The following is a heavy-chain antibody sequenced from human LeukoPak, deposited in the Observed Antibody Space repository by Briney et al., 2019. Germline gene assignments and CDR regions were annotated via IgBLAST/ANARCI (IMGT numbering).Heavy chain of an antibody. CDR2: ISYDGSTK. CDR1: GFTFRSYG. Sequence: GGSLRLSCAASGFTFRSYGMHWVRQAPGKGLEWVAVISYDGSTKYYADSVKGRFTISRDNSKNTLYLQMNSLRAEDTAVYYCAVIAAAPGGNSFDYWGQGTLVTVSS. D-gene: IGHD6-13*01. V-gene: IGHV3-30*03. CDR3: AVIAAAPGGNSFDY. J-gene: IGHJ4*02.